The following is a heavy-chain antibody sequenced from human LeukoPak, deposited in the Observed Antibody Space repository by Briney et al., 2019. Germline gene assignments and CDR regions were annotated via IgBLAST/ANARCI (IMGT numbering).Heavy chain of an antibody. J-gene: IGHJ4*02. V-gene: IGHV3-21*01. Sequence: GGSLRLSCAASGFTFSSYSMNWVRQAPGKGLEWVSSISSSSSYIYYADSVKGRFTISRDNAKNSLYLQMNSLRAEDTAVYYCARDSYLIDYYDSSGYYPLFGYWGQGTLVTVPS. CDR3: ARDSYLIDYYDSSGYYPLFGY. CDR2: ISSSSSYI. CDR1: GFTFSSYS. D-gene: IGHD3-22*01.